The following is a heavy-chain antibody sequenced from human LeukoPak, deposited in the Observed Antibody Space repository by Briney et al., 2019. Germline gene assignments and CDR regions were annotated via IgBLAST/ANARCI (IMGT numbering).Heavy chain of an antibody. V-gene: IGHV3-48*03. CDR2: ISSSGSTI. CDR3: ARVQVSEVPAAKSYYYYMDV. D-gene: IGHD2-2*01. J-gene: IGHJ6*03. Sequence: GGSLRLSCAASGFTFSSYEMNWVRQAPGKGLEWVSYISSSGSTIYYADSVKGRFTISRDNAKNSLYLQMNSLRAEDTAVYYCARVQVSEVPAAKSYYYYMDVWGKGTTVTISS. CDR1: GFTFSSYE.